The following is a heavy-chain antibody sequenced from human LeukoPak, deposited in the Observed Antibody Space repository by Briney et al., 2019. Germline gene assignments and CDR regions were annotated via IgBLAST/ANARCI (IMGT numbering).Heavy chain of an antibody. CDR2: ISGNGGST. CDR3: AKNRWAARIIIDAFDI. CDR1: GFTFRNYA. V-gene: IGHV3-23*01. J-gene: IGHJ3*02. D-gene: IGHD6-6*01. Sequence: GGSLRLSCAASGFTFRNYAMNWVRQAPGKGLEWVSSISGNGGSTYYAVSVQGRFTISRDNSKNTLYLQMNSLKVEDTAVYYCAKNRWAARIIIDAFDIWGQGTMVTVSS.